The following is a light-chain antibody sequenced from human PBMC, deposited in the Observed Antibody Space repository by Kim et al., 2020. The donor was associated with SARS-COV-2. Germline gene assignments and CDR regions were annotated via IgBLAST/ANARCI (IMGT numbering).Light chain of an antibody. CDR2: QDT. V-gene: IGLV3-1*01. CDR3: QAWDSSTAV. Sequence: SVSPGQTASITCYGDKLGDKFASWYQQRPGQSPVLVIYQDTKRPSGIPDRFSGSNSGNTATLTISGTQAMDEADYYCQAWDSSTAVFGTGTKVTVL. J-gene: IGLJ1*01. CDR1: KLGDKF.